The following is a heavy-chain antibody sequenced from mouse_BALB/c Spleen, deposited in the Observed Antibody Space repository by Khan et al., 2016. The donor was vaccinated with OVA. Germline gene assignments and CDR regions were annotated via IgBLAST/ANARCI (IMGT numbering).Heavy chain of an antibody. J-gene: IGHJ3*01. D-gene: IGHD1-1*02. CDR2: IRSGGNT. CDR3: ARNSYVYVFNY. CDR1: GFSLDTYG. V-gene: IGHV2-2*01. Sequence: QVQLKESGPGLVQPSQNLSITCTVSGFSLDTYGVHWVRQSPGKGLEWLGVIRSGGNTVYNAAFISRLSITKVNSKSQAFFNINSPQAADTAMYYCARNSYVYVFNYWGQGTLVTVSA.